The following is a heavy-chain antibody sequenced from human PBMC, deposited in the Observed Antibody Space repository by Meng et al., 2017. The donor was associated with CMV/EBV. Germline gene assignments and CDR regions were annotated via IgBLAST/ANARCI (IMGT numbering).Heavy chain of an antibody. J-gene: IGHJ5*02. CDR1: GGSFSSYY. V-gene: IGHV4-34*01. Sequence: SETLSLTCAVYGGSFSSYYWSWIRRPPGKGLEWIGEINHSGSTNYNPSLKSRVTISVDTSKNQFSLKLSSVTAADTAVYYCARTYCSSTSCRYRNGGWFDPWGQGTLVTVSS. CDR3: ARTYCSSTSCRYRNGGWFDP. D-gene: IGHD2-2*01. CDR2: INHSGST.